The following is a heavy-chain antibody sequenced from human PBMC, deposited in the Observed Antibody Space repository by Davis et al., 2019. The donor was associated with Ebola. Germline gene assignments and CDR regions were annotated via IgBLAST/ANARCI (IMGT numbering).Heavy chain of an antibody. CDR3: ARGRYDFWSGYYRGPFDY. J-gene: IGHJ4*02. D-gene: IGHD3-3*01. Sequence: MPSETLSLTCALYGGSFSAYYWSWIRQPPGKGLAWIGEINHSGTTNYNPSLKSRVTISVDTSKNQFSLKLSSVTAADTAVYYCARGRYDFWSGYYRGPFDYWGQGTLVTVSS. CDR2: INHSGTT. CDR1: GGSFSAYY. V-gene: IGHV4-34*01.